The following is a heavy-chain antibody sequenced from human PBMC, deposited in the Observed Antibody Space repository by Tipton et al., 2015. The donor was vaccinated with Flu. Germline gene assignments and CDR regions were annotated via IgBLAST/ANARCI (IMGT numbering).Heavy chain of an antibody. Sequence: TLSLTCTVSGGSISGYYWGWIRQPPGKGLEWIGNIYHSGSPYYNPSLKSRVTISVDTSKNQFSLKLSSVTAADTAVYYCARHGREFFYGSGTDYWGQGTLVTVSS. CDR1: GGSISGYY. J-gene: IGHJ4*02. CDR3: ARHGREFFYGSGTDY. D-gene: IGHD3-10*01. CDR2: IYHSGSP. V-gene: IGHV4-38-2*02.